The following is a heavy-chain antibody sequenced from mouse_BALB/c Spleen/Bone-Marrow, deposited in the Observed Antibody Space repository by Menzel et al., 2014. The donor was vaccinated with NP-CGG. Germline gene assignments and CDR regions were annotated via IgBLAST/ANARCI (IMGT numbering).Heavy chain of an antibody. CDR1: GFSLTGYG. V-gene: IGHV2-6-7*01. CDR2: IWGDGST. D-gene: IGHD2-4*01. Sequence: VKLVESGPGLVAPSQSLSITCTVSGFSLTGYGVSWVRQPPGKGLEWLGMIWGDGSTDYNSALKSRLSISKDNSKSQVFLKVNSPQTEDTARYYCARDSFLITRALDYWGQGTSVTVSS. J-gene: IGHJ4*01. CDR3: ARDSFLITRALDY.